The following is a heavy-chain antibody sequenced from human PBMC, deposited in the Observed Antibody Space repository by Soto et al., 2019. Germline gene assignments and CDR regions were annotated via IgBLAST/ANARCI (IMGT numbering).Heavy chain of an antibody. D-gene: IGHD3-16*01. CDR2: LSYDGDNK. CDR3: ARPWGQLSTYYYGMDT. Sequence: QVQLVESGGGVVQPGRSLPLSCAASGFTFRNYAMHWVRQAPGTGLEWVATLSYDGDNKYYTDSVKGPFTISRDNSKTTLYLQMNSLRPEDTAVYYCARPWGQLSTYYYGMDTWGQGTTVTVSS. CDR1: GFTFRNYA. V-gene: IGHV3-30-3*01. J-gene: IGHJ6*02.